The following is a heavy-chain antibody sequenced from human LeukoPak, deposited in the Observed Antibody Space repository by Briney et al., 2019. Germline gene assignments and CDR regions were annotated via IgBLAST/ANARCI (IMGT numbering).Heavy chain of an antibody. V-gene: IGHV4-34*01. CDR1: GGSFSGYY. D-gene: IGHD3-22*01. CDR3: ARDEAYYYDSSGYSSDAFDI. J-gene: IGHJ3*02. Sequence: PSETLSLTCAVYGGSFSGYYWSWIRQPPGKGLEWIGEINHSGSTNYNPSLKSRVTISVDTSKNQFSLKLSSVTAADTAVYYCARDEAYYYDSSGYSSDAFDIWGQGTMVTVSS. CDR2: INHSGST.